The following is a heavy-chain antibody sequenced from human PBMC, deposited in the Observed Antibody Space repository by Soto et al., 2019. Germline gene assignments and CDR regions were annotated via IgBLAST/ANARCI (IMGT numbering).Heavy chain of an antibody. V-gene: IGHV3-53*04. CDR1: GLTVSSNY. CDR2: IYSDGST. D-gene: IGHD6-19*01. CDR3: ARGNIAVAGDAFDI. Sequence: EVQLVESGGGLVQPGGSLRLSCAASGLTVSSNYMSWVRQAPGKGLEWVSVIYSDGSTFYADSVKGRFTISRHNSKNTLYLQMNSLRAEDTAVYYCARGNIAVAGDAFDIWGQGTMVTVSS. J-gene: IGHJ3*02.